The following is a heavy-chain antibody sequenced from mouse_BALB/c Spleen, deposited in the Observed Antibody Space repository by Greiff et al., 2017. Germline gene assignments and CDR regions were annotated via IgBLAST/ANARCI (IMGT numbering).Heavy chain of an antibody. CDR1: GFTFSSFG. CDR3: ARTYYVNYGYFDV. Sequence: EVKLVESGGGLVQPGGSRKLSCAASGFTFSSFGMHWVRQAPEKGLEWVAYISSGSSTIYYADTVKGRFTISRDNPKNTLFLQMTSLRSEDTAMYYCARTYYVNYGYFDVWGAGTTVTVSS. J-gene: IGHJ1*01. D-gene: IGHD2-10*01. V-gene: IGHV5-17*02. CDR2: ISSGSSTI.